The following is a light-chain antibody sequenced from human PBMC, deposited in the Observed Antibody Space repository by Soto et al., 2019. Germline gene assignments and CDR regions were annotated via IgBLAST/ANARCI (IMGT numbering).Light chain of an antibody. V-gene: IGKV3-15*01. Sequence: EIVMTQSPATLSLSPGERATLSCRASQSISTELAWYQQKPGQPPRLLIYSASTRATGVPARFTGSGSGSEFTLTISGLPSEDFAVYYCQQGHNWPLTFGQGTRLEI. CDR1: QSISTE. CDR2: SAS. J-gene: IGKJ2*01. CDR3: QQGHNWPLT.